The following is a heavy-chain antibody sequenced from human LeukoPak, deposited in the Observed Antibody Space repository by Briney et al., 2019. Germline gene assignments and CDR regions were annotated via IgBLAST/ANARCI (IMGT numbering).Heavy chain of an antibody. CDR2: INHSGST. Sequence: SETLSLTCAVYGGSFSGYYWSWIRQPPGKGLEWIGEINHSGSTNYNPSLKSRVTISVDTSKNQFSLKLSSVTAADTAVYYCARRSWIFDYWGQGTLVTVSS. CDR1: GGSFSGYY. V-gene: IGHV4-34*01. CDR3: ARRSWIFDY. J-gene: IGHJ4*02. D-gene: IGHD5-12*01.